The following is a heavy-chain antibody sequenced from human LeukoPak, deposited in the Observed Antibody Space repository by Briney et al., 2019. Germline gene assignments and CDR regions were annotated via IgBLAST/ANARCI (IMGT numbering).Heavy chain of an antibody. D-gene: IGHD2-15*01. Sequence: PGGSLRLSCAASGFTFSSYEMNWVRPAPGQGLEWVAYISSTGNTVHYAGSVKGRFTISRDNAKNSLYLQMNRLRAEDTAVYYCTKETPQMDVWGKGTTVTVSS. CDR2: ISSTGNTV. CDR3: TKETPQMDV. V-gene: IGHV3-48*03. CDR1: GFTFSSYE. J-gene: IGHJ6*04.